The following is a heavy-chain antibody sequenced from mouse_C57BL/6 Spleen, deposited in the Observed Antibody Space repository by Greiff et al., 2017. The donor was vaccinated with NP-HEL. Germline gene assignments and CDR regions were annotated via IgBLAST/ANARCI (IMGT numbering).Heavy chain of an antibody. Sequence: QVQLKESGAELVRPGASVKLSCKASGYTFTDYYINWVKQRPGQGLEWIARIYPGSGNTYYNEKFKGKATLTAEKSSSTAYMQLSSLTSEDSAVYFCARSGYGTWFAYWGQGTLVTVSA. CDR2: IYPGSGNT. V-gene: IGHV1-76*01. CDR1: GYTFTDYY. D-gene: IGHD2-10*02. CDR3: ARSGYGTWFAY. J-gene: IGHJ3*01.